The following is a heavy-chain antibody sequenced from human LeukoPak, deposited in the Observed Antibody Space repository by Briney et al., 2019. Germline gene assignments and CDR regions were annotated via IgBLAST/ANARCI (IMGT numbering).Heavy chain of an antibody. V-gene: IGHV3-49*04. CDR3: TRFMVRGVIIYMDV. J-gene: IGHJ6*03. Sequence: QSGGSLRLSCTASGFTFGDYAMSWVRQAPGKGLEWVGFIRSKAYGGTTEYAASVKGRFTMSRDDSKSIAYLQMNSLKTEDTAVYYCTRFMVRGVIIYMDVWGKGTTVTAFS. CDR2: IRSKAYGGTT. D-gene: IGHD3-10*01. CDR1: GFTFGDYA.